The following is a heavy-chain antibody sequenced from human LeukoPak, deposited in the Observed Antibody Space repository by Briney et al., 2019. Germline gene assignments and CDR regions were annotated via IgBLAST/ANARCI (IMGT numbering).Heavy chain of an antibody. J-gene: IGHJ4*02. CDR2: SGSP. V-gene: IGHV4-59*01. D-gene: IGHD4/OR15-4a*01. CDR1: GASISGFS. CDR3: ARVGPTINIGYGYSDY. Sequence: SETLSLTCAVSGASISGFSWSWIRQAPGKGLEWIGYSGSPNYNPSLKSRVTISVDTSKNQLSLKLSLVTAAETAVYYCARVGPTINIGYGYSDYWGQGTLVTVSS.